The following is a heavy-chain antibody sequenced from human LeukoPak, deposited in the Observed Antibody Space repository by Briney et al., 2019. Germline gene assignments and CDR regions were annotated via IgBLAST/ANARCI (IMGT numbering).Heavy chain of an antibody. CDR1: GGSIRSSDDY. CDR3: TRAASSGPLFTYHMDV. V-gene: IGHV4-39*07. Sequence: SETLSLTCSVSGGSIRSSDDYWGFVRQTPGKGLEWMGSIYYTGSSHYNPSLKSRATISVDTSKNQFSLRLTSVTAADTAVYYCTRAASSGPLFTYHMDVWGKGTTVTVSS. CDR2: IYYTGSS. J-gene: IGHJ6*03. D-gene: IGHD3-22*01.